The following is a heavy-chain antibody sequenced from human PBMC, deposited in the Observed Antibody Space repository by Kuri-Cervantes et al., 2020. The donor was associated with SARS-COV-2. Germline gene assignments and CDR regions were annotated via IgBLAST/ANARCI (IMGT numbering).Heavy chain of an antibody. CDR2: IIPIFGTA. Sequence: SVKVSCKASGGTFSSYAISWVRQAPGQGLEWMGGIIPIFGTANYAQKFQGRVTITADKSTGTAYMELSSLRSEDTAVYYCARSRRIAARPVAGGFDYYYYGMDVWGQGTTVTVSS. CDR3: ARSRRIAARPVAGGFDYYYYGMDV. J-gene: IGHJ6*02. CDR1: GGTFSSYA. D-gene: IGHD6-6*01. V-gene: IGHV1-69*06.